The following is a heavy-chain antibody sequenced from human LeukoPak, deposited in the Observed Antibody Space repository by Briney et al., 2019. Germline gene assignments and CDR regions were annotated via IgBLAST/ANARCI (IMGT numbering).Heavy chain of an antibody. CDR3: AKGRPYSSSWYVGSFDY. D-gene: IGHD6-13*01. CDR2: ISGSGGST. Sequence: GGSLRLPCAASGFTFSSYAMSWVRQAPGKGLEWVSAISGSGGSTYYADSVKGRFTISRDNSKNTLYLQMNSLRAEDTAVYYCAKGRPYSSSWYVGSFDYWGQGTLVTVSS. J-gene: IGHJ4*02. V-gene: IGHV3-23*01. CDR1: GFTFSSYA.